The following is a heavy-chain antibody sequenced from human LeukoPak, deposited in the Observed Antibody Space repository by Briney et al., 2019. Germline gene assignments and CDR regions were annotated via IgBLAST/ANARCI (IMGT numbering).Heavy chain of an antibody. CDR3: ARDLGAAGTGWFDP. D-gene: IGHD6-13*01. Sequence: ASVKVSCKASGGTFSSYAISWVRQAPGQGLEWMGGIIPIFGTANYAQKFQGRVTITTDESTSTAYMELSSLRSEDTAVYYCARDLGAAGTGWFDPWGQGTLVTVSS. J-gene: IGHJ5*02. V-gene: IGHV1-69*05. CDR1: GGTFSSYA. CDR2: IIPIFGTA.